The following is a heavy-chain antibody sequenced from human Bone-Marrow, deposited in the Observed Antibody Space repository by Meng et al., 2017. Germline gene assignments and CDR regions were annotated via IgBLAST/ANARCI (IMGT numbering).Heavy chain of an antibody. D-gene: IGHD3-3*01. CDR2: IRSKANSYAT. CDR3: TRHTMNDYDFWSGYRTPSESFYYYYGMDV. Sequence: GESLKISCAASGFTFSGSAMHWVRQASGKGLEWVGRIRSKANSYATAYAASVKGRFTISRDDSKNTAYLQMNSLKTEDTAVYYCTRHTMNDYDFWSGYRTPSESFYYYYGMDVCGQGITVVASS. CDR1: GFTFSGSA. V-gene: IGHV3-73*01. J-gene: IGHJ6*02.